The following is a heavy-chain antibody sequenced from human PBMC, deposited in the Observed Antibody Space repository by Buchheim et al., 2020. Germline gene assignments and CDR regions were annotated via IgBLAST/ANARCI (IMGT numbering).Heavy chain of an antibody. V-gene: IGHV3-23*01. CDR1: GFTFNTYT. CDR2: ISGHGVTT. D-gene: IGHD2-21*01. Sequence: EVHLLESGGGLVPPGESLRLSCAASGFTFNTYTMGWVRQAPGKGLEWVSSISGHGVTTKYADSVKGRFTIARDNSRNILYLQMNSLRAEDTAVYFCAKDDSSSWWCFDFWGQGTL. J-gene: IGHJ4*02. CDR3: AKDDSSSWWCFDF.